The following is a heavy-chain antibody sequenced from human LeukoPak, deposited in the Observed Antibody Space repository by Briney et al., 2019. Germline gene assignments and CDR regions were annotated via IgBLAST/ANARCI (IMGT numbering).Heavy chain of an antibody. CDR1: GFTFSNAW. Sequence: PGGSLRLSCAASGFTFSNAWKSWVRQAPGKGLEWVGRIKSKTDGGTTDYAAPVKGRFTISRDDSKNTLCLQMNSLKTEDTAVYYCTTTGVGSLWDYWGQGTLVTVSS. CDR2: IKSKTDGGTT. J-gene: IGHJ4*02. V-gene: IGHV3-15*01. CDR3: TTTGVGSLWDY. D-gene: IGHD1-26*01.